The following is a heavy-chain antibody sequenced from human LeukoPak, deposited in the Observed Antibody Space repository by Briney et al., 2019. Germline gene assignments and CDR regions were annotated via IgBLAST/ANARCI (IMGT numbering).Heavy chain of an antibody. Sequence: EFGPTLVNPTQTLTLTCTFSGFSLTTTGVGVGWIRQPPGKALEGLALIYWDDDRRYSPSLKSRLTITKDASNNHVVLTLTNMDPVDTATYYCALVVVVPATRLSYYFDFWGQGTLVTVSS. J-gene: IGHJ4*02. V-gene: IGHV2-5*02. CDR2: IYWDDDR. D-gene: IGHD2-2*01. CDR1: GFSLTTTGVG. CDR3: ALVVVVPATRLSYYFDF.